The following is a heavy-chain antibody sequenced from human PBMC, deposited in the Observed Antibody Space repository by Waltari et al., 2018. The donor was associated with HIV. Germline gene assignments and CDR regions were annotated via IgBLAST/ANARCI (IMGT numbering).Heavy chain of an antibody. Sequence: EVQLVESGGGLVQPGGSLKLSCAASGFTFSGSAMHWVRQASGTGLGGVGRIRSKANSYATAYAASVKGRFTISRDDSKNTAYLQMNSRKTEDTAVYYCTRDSEVAALDGMDVWGQGTTVTVSS. D-gene: IGHD1-26*01. CDR3: TRDSEVAALDGMDV. J-gene: IGHJ6*02. CDR2: IRSKANSYAT. CDR1: GFTFSGSA. V-gene: IGHV3-73*01.